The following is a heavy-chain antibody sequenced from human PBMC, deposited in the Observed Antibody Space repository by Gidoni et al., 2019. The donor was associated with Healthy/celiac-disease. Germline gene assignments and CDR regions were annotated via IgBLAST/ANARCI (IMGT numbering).Heavy chain of an antibody. J-gene: IGHJ5*02. CDR3: AGPDNYDFWSGYSS. D-gene: IGHD3-3*01. Sequence: QVQLVESGGGVVQPGWSLRVSCAASGFTFSSYAMHWVRQAPGKGLEWVAVISYDGSNKYYADSVKGRFTISRDNSKNTLYLQMNSLRAEDTAVYYCAGPDNYDFWSGYSSWGQGTLVTVSS. V-gene: IGHV3-30*01. CDR1: GFTFSSYA. CDR2: ISYDGSNK.